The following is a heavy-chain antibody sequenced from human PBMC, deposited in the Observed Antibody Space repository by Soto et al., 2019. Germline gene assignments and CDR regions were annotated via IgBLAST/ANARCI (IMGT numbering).Heavy chain of an antibody. CDR3: ASSISVAGTDWYFDL. Sequence: EVQLVETGGGSVQRGGSLRLSCAASGFTFSNYWMHWVRQAPGKGLVWVSRISGDATRTSYADSVQGRFSISRDNAKNTLYLQMSSLRAEDTAVYYCASSISVAGTDWYFDLWGRGTLVTVSS. D-gene: IGHD6-19*01. CDR1: GFTFSNYW. J-gene: IGHJ2*01. CDR2: ISGDATRT. V-gene: IGHV3-74*01.